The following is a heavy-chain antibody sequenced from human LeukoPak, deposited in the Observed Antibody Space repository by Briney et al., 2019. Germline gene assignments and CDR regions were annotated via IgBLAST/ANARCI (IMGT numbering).Heavy chain of an antibody. Sequence: GGSLRLSCAAFGFTFSTHSMSWVRQAPGKRLEWVSSISSSSSHIYYADLMKGRFTVSRDNAKNSLFLQMNSLRAEDTAVYYCARDFRTQLDGYSPPYHFDYWGQGALVTVSS. CDR3: ARDFRTQLDGYSPPYHFDY. J-gene: IGHJ4*02. V-gene: IGHV3-21*01. CDR1: GFTFSTHS. CDR2: ISSSSSHI. D-gene: IGHD5-24*01.